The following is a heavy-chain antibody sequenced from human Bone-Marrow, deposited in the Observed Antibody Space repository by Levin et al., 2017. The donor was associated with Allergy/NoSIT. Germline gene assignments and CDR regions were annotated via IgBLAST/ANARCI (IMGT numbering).Heavy chain of an antibody. V-gene: IGHV4-30-2*01. CDR3: ARGGSYCSSTSCYTGPLAWFDP. CDR1: GGSISSGGYS. D-gene: IGHD2-2*02. J-gene: IGHJ5*02. Sequence: SETLSLTCAVSGGSISSGGYSWSWIRQPPGKGLEWIGYIYHSGSTYYNPSLKSRVTISVDRSKNQFSLKLSSVTAADTAVYYCARGGSYCSSTSCYTGPLAWFDPWGQGTLVTVSS. CDR2: IYHSGST.